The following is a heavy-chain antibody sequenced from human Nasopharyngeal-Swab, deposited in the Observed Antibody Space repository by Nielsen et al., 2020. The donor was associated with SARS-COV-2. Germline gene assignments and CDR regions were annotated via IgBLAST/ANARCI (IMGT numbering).Heavy chain of an antibody. D-gene: IGHD4-17*01. CDR3: ARDGATVTNYYYYGMDV. V-gene: IGHV3-11*01. J-gene: IGHJ6*02. CDR1: GFTFSDYY. CDR2: ISSSCSTI. Sequence: GESLKISCAASGFTFSDYYMSWIRQAPGKGLEWVSYISSSCSTIYYADSVKGRFTISRDNAKNSLYLQMNSLRAEDTAVYYCARDGATVTNYYYYGMDVWGQGTTVTVSS.